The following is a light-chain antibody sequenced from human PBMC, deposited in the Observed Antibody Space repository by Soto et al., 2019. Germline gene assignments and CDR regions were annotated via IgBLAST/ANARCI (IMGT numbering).Light chain of an antibody. CDR2: AAS. CDR3: QQSYRTPRT. CDR1: QSISSY. V-gene: IGKV1-39*01. J-gene: IGKJ1*01. Sequence: DIQMTQSPSSLPASVGDRVTITCRASQSISSYLNWYQQKPGKAPKLLIYAASSLDRGVPSRFSGSGSGTDFTLTISSLQPEDFATYYCQQSYRTPRTFGQGTKV.